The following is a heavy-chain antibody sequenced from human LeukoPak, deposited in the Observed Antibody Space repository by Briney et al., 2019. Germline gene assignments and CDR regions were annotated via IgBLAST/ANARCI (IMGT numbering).Heavy chain of an antibody. CDR2: IYYSGST. J-gene: IGHJ4*02. CDR3: ARPLAVAALGAFDY. D-gene: IGHD6-19*01. V-gene: IGHV4-39*01. Sequence: SETLSLTCTVSGGSISSSSYYWGWIRQPPGKGLEWIGSIYYSGSTYYNPSLKSRVTISVDTSKNQFSLKLSSVTAADTAVYYCARPLAVAALGAFDYWGQGTLVTVSS. CDR1: GGSISSSSYY.